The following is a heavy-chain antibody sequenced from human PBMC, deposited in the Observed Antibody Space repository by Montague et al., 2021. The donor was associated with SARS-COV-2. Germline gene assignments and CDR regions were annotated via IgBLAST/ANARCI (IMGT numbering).Heavy chain of an antibody. V-gene: IGHV4-59*08. D-gene: IGHD3-22*01. CDR1: GGSLNNYF. CDR2: ISDSGST. CDR3: ASVDSSGPGEY. Sequence: SETLSLTCTVSGGSLNNYFWSWIRQPPGKGLEWVGYISDSGSTKYNPSLQRRVTISVDTARNQFSLKLLSVTAADTAFYYCASVDSSGPGEYWGQGTLVSVSS. J-gene: IGHJ4*02.